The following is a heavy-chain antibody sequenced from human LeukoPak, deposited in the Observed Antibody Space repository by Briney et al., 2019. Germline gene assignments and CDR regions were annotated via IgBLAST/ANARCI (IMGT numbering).Heavy chain of an antibody. Sequence: GGSLRLSCAASGFTFSSYSMNWVRQAPGKGLEWVANIKQDGSETNYADSVKGRFTISRDNAKNSLYLQMNSLRAEDTAVYYCARQGFKGDYWGQGTLVTVSS. CDR3: ARQGFKGDY. V-gene: IGHV3-7*01. CDR2: IKQDGSET. CDR1: GFTFSSYS. D-gene: IGHD2-15*01. J-gene: IGHJ4*02.